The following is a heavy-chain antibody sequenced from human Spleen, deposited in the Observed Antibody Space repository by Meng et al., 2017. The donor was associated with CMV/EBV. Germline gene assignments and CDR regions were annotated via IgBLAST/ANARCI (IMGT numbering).Heavy chain of an antibody. Sequence: GGSLRLSCTASGFTFGDYAMSWVRQAPGKGLEWVAVIWYDGSNKYYADSVKGRFTISRDNSKNTLYLQMNSLRAEDTAVYYCAKGFPYCSGGSCYCDYWGQGTLVTVSS. J-gene: IGHJ4*02. CDR3: AKGFPYCSGGSCYCDY. D-gene: IGHD2-15*01. V-gene: IGHV3-33*06. CDR2: IWYDGSNK. CDR1: GFTFGDYA.